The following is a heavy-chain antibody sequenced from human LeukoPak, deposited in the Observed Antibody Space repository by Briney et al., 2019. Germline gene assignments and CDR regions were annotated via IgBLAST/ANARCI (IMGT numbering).Heavy chain of an antibody. CDR3: VRDRTKYCSSTSCPLDY. Sequence: ASVKVSCKASGYSFTGYYMHWVRRAPGQGLEWMGWINPYSGGTNYAQKFQGRVTMTRDTSISTAYMELSRLRSDDTAVYYCVRDRTKYCSSTSCPLDYWGQGTLVTVSS. J-gene: IGHJ4*02. V-gene: IGHV1-2*02. D-gene: IGHD2-2*01. CDR2: INPYSGGT. CDR1: GYSFTGYY.